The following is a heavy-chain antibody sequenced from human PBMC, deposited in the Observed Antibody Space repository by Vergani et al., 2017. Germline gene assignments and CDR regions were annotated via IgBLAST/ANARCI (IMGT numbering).Heavy chain of an antibody. D-gene: IGHD3-16*01. CDR2: IIPIFGTA. J-gene: IGHJ2*01. Sequence: QVQLVQSGAEVKKPGSSVKVSCKASGGTFSSYAISWVRQAPGQGLEWMGGIIPIFGTANYGQKFQGRVTITADESTSTAYMELSSLRSEDTAVYYCASSPWQVGLSFRYFDLWGRGTLVTVSS. V-gene: IGHV1-69*01. CDR3: ASSPWQVGLSFRYFDL. CDR1: GGTFSSYA.